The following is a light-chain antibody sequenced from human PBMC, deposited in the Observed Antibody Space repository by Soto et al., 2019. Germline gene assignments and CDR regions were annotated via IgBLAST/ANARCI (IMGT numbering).Light chain of an antibody. CDR3: QQLSSYPLT. V-gene: IGKV3-20*01. J-gene: IGKJ4*01. CDR1: QTVRNNY. Sequence: EFVLTQSPGTLSLSPGERATLSCRASQTVRNNYLAWYQQKPDQAPRLLIYDASSRATGIPDRFSGGGSGTDFPLTISRLEPEDFAVYYCQQLSSYPLTVGGGTKVDIK. CDR2: DAS.